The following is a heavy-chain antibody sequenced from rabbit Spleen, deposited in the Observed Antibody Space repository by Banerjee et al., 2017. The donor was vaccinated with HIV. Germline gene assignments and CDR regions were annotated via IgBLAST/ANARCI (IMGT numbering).Heavy chain of an antibody. CDR1: GFDFTNVVY. Sequence: QEQLVESGGGLVQPEGSLILTCKASGFDFTNVVYVCWVRQAPGKGLELIACIYNGDGTTHYASWANGRFTISKTSSTTVTLRMTSLTAADTATYFCARGVTRTVANVATRLNLWGQGTLVTVS. D-gene: IGHD4-1*01. J-gene: IGHJ3*01. CDR2: IYNGDGTT. V-gene: IGHV1S45*01. CDR3: ARGVTRTVANVATRLNL.